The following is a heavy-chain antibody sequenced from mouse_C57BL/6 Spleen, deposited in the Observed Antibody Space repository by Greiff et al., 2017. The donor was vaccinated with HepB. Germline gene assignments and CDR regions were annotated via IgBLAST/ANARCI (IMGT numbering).Heavy chain of an antibody. V-gene: IGHV1-19*01. CDR3: ARKGRVGPSMDY. J-gene: IGHJ4*01. D-gene: IGHD1-1*02. CDR2: INPYNGGT. Sequence: VQLQQSGPVLVKPGASVKMSCKASGYTFTDYYMNWVKQSHGKSLEWIGVINPYNGGTSYNQKFKGKATLTVDKSSSTAYMELNSLTSEDSAVYYCARKGRVGPSMDYWGQGTSVTVSS. CDR1: GYTFTDYY.